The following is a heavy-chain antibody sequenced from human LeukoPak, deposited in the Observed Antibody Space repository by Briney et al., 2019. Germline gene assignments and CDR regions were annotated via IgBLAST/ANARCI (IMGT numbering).Heavy chain of an antibody. Sequence: SETLSLTCAVYGGSFSGYYWSWIRQPPGKGLEWIGEIIHGGSPNYNPSLKSRVTISVDTSKNQFSLNLSSVTAADTAVYYCARGYDGSGYIYYYYYMDVWGKGTTVTISS. J-gene: IGHJ6*03. V-gene: IGHV4-34*01. CDR2: IIHGGSP. D-gene: IGHD3-22*01. CDR3: ARGYDGSGYIYYYYYMDV. CDR1: GGSFSGYY.